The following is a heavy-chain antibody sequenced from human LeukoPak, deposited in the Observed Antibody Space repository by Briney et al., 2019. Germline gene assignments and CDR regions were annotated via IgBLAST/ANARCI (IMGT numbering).Heavy chain of an antibody. CDR2: IRSKAYGGTT. J-gene: IGHJ4*02. D-gene: IGHD4-11*01. Sequence: GGSLGLSCTASGFTFGDYAMSWVRQAPGKGLEWVGFIRSKAYGGTTEYAASVKGRFTISRDDSKSIAYLQMNSLKTEDTAVYYCTRAVYYSNYVDHDYWGQGTLVTVSS. CDR3: TRAVYYSNYVDHDY. CDR1: GFTFGDYA. V-gene: IGHV3-49*04.